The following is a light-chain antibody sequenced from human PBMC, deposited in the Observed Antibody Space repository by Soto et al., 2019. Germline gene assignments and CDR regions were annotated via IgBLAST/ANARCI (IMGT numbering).Light chain of an antibody. V-gene: IGKV3-20*01. CDR1: ATVFSSR. CDR3: QQYGTSDPT. Sequence: EIVLTQSPGTLSLSPGDTATLSCRANATVFSSRLAGYQQIPGQPPKLLIYVASSRATGIPARISGSGSGTDFTLTISGLEPGDFAVYYCQQYGTSDPTFGQGTKVDIK. CDR2: VAS. J-gene: IGKJ1*01.